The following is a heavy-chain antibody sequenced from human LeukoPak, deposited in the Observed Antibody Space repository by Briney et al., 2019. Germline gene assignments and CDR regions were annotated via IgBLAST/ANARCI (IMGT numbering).Heavy chain of an antibody. D-gene: IGHD5-12*01. V-gene: IGHV3-23*01. J-gene: IGHJ4*02. CDR3: ATVWCSGYDFDY. Sequence: GGSLRLSCTASGFTFSSYAMSWVRQAPGKGLEWVSAISGGAGTTYSADSVKGRFTISRDNSKNTLYLQMNSLRAEDTALYYCATVWCSGYDFDYWGQGTLVTVSS. CDR2: ISGGAGTT. CDR1: GFTFSSYA.